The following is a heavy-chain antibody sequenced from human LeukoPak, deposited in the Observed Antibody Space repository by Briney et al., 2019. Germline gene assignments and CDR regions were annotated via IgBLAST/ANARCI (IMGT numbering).Heavy chain of an antibody. CDR3: ARSPTGYLDY. V-gene: IGHV4-34*01. CDR1: GGSFSGYY. Sequence: PSETLSLTCAVYGGSFSGYYWSWIRQPPGKGLEWIGEINHSGSTNYNPSLKSRVTISVDTSKNQFSLKLSSVTAADTAVYYCARSPTGYLDYWGQGTLVTVSS. J-gene: IGHJ4*02. D-gene: IGHD2-8*02. CDR2: INHSGST.